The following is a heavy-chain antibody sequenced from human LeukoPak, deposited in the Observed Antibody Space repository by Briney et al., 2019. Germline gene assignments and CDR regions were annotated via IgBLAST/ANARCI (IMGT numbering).Heavy chain of an antibody. D-gene: IGHD4/OR15-4a*01. V-gene: IGHV3-74*01. CDR3: ARSYGADGP. Sequence: GSLRLSCAASGFTFSSYWMHWVRQAPGKGLVWVSHITDDGSVTDYADSVKGRFTISRDNAKNTLYLQMNSLRVEDTAVYFCARSYGADGPWGRGTLVIVSS. J-gene: IGHJ5*02. CDR1: GFTFSSYW. CDR2: ITDDGSVT.